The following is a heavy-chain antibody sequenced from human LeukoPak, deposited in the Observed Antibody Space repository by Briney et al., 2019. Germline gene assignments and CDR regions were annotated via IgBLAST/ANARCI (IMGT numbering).Heavy chain of an antibody. CDR3: ARGNPGGEFY. CDR1: GFTFSSYV. J-gene: IGHJ4*02. V-gene: IGHV3-23*01. CDR2: ISGSGGST. D-gene: IGHD1-14*01. Sequence: GGSLRLSCAASGFTFSSYVMSWVRQAPGKGLEWVPAISGSGGSTNYADSVKGRFTISRDNSKNTLYLQMNSLRAEDTAVYYCARGNPGGEFYWGQGTLVTVSS.